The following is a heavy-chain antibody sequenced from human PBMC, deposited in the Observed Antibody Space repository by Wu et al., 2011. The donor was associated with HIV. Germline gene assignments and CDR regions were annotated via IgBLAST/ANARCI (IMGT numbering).Heavy chain of an antibody. Sequence: QVQLVQSGAEVKKPGSSVKVSCKASEHFSSYAISWVRQAPGQGLEWMGRIIPIFGTANYAQKFQGRVTITADESTSTAYMELSSLRSEDTAVYYCARGAQRIAARGRGELGLDVWGKGTTVTVSS. V-gene: IGHV1-69*15. D-gene: IGHD6-13*01. CDR1: EHFSSYA. CDR2: IIPIFGTA. CDR3: ARGAQRIAARGRGELGLDV. J-gene: IGHJ6*04.